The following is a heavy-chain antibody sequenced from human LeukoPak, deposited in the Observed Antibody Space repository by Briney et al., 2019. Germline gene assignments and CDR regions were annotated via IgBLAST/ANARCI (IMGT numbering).Heavy chain of an antibody. CDR1: GFTFYTHG. CDR3: ARHYFDY. J-gene: IGHJ4*02. CDR2: IKEDGSEK. V-gene: IGHV3-7*05. Sequence: GGSLRLSCAASGFTFYTHGMHWVRQAPGKGLEWVANIKEDGSEKYYVDSVKGRFSTSRDNAKNTMYLQMDSLRAEDTAVYYCARHYFDYWGQGARVTVSS.